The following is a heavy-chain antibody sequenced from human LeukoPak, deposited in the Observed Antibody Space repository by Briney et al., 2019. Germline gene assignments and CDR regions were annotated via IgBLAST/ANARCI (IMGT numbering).Heavy chain of an antibody. CDR3: AREGGDIVVVTAARNWFDP. CDR1: GGSFSGYY. CDR2: INHRGST. V-gene: IGHV4-34*01. D-gene: IGHD2-2*01. J-gene: IGHJ5*02. Sequence: SETLSLTCAVYGGSFSGYYWSWIRQPPGKGLEWIGEINHRGSTNYNPSLKSRVTISVDASKNQFSLKLSSVTAADTAVYYCAREGGDIVVVTAARNWFDPWGQGTLVTVSS.